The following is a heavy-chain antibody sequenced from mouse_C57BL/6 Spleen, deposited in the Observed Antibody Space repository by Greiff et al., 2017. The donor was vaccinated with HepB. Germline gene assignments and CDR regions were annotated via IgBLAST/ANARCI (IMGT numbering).Heavy chain of an antibody. CDR1: GYTFTSYW. V-gene: IGHV1-55*01. J-gene: IGHJ4*01. CDR2: IYPGSGST. CDR3: ARECFYYCAMDY. D-gene: IGHD6-1*01. Sequence: QVQLQQPGAELVKPGASVKMSCKASGYTFTSYWITWVKQRPGQGLEWIGDIYPGSGSTNYNEKFKSKATLTVDTSSSTAYMQLSSLTSEDAAVYYCARECFYYCAMDYWGQGTSVTVSS.